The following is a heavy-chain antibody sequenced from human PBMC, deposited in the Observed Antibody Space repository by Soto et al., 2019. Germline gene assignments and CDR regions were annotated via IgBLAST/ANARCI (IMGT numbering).Heavy chain of an antibody. V-gene: IGHV1-46*03. J-gene: IGHJ4*02. Sequence: ASVKVSCKASGYTFTSYYMHWVRQAPGQGLEWMGIINPSGGNTSYAQKFQGRVTMTRDTSTSTVYMELSSLRSEDTAVYYCARDGEYNWNYVEYFDYWGQGTLVTVSS. CDR1: GYTFTSYY. D-gene: IGHD1-7*01. CDR2: INPSGGNT. CDR3: ARDGEYNWNYVEYFDY.